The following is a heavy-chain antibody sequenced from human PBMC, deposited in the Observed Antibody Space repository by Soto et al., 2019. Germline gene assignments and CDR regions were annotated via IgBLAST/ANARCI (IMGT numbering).Heavy chain of an antibody. CDR3: AREDIDGTYXNY. J-gene: IGHJ4*02. V-gene: IGHV3-48*02. D-gene: IGHD2-15*01. CDR1: GFTFSTYN. CDR2: IRSSGTAK. Sequence: PGGSLRLSCAASGFTFSTYNMNWVRQAPGKGLEWLSFIRSSGTAKYYADSVKGRFTISRDNAKNALYLQMNSLRDEDTAVYYSAREDIDGTYXNYWARGPLVPVSS.